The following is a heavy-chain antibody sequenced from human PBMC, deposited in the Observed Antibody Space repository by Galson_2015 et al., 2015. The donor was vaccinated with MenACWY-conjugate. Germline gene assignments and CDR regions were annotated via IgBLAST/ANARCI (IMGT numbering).Heavy chain of an antibody. Sequence: SLRLSCAASGFTFSSYAMSWVRQAPGKGLEWVSAISGSGGSTYYADSVKGRFTISRDNSKNTLYLQMNSLRAEDTAVYYCANDRGYYDSSGYLVYFDYWGQGTLVPVSS. J-gene: IGHJ4*02. D-gene: IGHD3-22*01. V-gene: IGHV3-23*01. CDR3: ANDRGYYDSSGYLVYFDY. CDR2: ISGSGGST. CDR1: GFTFSSYA.